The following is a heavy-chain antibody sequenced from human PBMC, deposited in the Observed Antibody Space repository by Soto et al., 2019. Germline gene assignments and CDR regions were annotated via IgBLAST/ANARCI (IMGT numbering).Heavy chain of an antibody. D-gene: IGHD1-1*01. CDR2: MYSGGST. J-gene: IGHJ6*02. Sequence: LRLSCAASGFTVSNNYMSWVRQPPGKGLEWVSVMYSGGSTYYADSVKGRFTISRDNSKNTLYLQMNSLRAEDTAVYYCARDPGHGLDVWGQGTTVTVSS. CDR1: GFTVSNNY. V-gene: IGHV3-53*01. CDR3: ARDPGHGLDV.